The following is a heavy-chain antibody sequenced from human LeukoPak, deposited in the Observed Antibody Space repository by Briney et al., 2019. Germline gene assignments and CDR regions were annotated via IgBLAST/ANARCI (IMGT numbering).Heavy chain of an antibody. CDR1: GFTFSSYA. Sequence: PGGSLRLSCAASGFTFSSYAMSWVRQAPGKGLEWVSAISGSGGSTYYADSVKGRFTISRDNSKNTLYLQMNSLRAEDTAVYYCAKDKLVTTLGSRKNEKYNLFDPWGQGTLVTVSS. D-gene: IGHD4-23*01. V-gene: IGHV3-23*01. CDR2: ISGSGGST. J-gene: IGHJ5*02. CDR3: AKDKLVTTLGSRKNEKYNLFDP.